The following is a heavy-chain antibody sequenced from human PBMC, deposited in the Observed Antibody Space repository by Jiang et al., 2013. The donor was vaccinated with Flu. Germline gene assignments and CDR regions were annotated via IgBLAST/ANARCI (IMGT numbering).Heavy chain of an antibody. D-gene: IGHD1-26*01. CDR2: IYYSGST. Sequence: TLSLTCTVSGGSISSSSYYWGWIRQPPGKGLEWIGSIYYSGSTYYNPSLKSRVTISVDTSKNQFSLKLSSVTAADTAVYYCARIVGARDWFDPWGQGTLVTVSS. J-gene: IGHJ5*02. CDR1: GGSISSSSYY. V-gene: IGHV4-39*01. CDR3: ARIVGARDWFDP.